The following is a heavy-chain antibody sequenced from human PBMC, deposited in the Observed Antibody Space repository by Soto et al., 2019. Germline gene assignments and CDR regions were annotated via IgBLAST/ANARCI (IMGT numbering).Heavy chain of an antibody. Sequence: LRLSCAASGFTFSSYSMNWVRQAPGKGLEWVSSISSSSSYIYYADSVKGRFTISRDNAKNSLYLQMNSLRAEDTAVYYCAREGINIVVVQAAIRGNSTASSYYYGMDVWGQGTTVTVSS. J-gene: IGHJ6*02. CDR3: AREGINIVVVQAAIRGNSTASSYYYGMDV. V-gene: IGHV3-21*01. CDR1: GFTFSSYS. D-gene: IGHD2-2*02. CDR2: ISSSSSYI.